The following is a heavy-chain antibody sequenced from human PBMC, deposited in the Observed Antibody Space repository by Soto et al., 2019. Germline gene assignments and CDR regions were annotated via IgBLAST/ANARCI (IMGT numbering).Heavy chain of an antibody. V-gene: IGHV1-18*04. CDR1: GYTFTTYG. CDR2: ISAYNGNT. J-gene: IGHJ5*02. CDR3: ARDRYYYGSGSYYISRVDP. D-gene: IGHD3-10*01. Sequence: ASVKVSCKTSGYTFTTYGVSWVRQAPGQGLEWMGWISAYNGNTNYAQKLQGRVTMTTDTSTSTAYMELRGLRSDDTAVYYCARDRYYYGSGSYYISRVDPWGQGTLVT.